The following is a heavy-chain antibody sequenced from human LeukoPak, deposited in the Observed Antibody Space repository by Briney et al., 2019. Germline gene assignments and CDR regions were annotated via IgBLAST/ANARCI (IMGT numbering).Heavy chain of an antibody. CDR1: GGSFSGYY. CDR2: INHSGST. Sequence: SETLSLTCAVYGGSFSGYYWSWIRQPPGKGLEWSGEINHSGSTNYDPSLKSRVTISVDTSKNQFSLKLSSVTAADTAVYYCARGPVTYYDFWSAPRSDYWGQGTLVTVSS. V-gene: IGHV4-34*01. J-gene: IGHJ4*02. CDR3: ARGPVTYYDFWSAPRSDY. D-gene: IGHD3-3*01.